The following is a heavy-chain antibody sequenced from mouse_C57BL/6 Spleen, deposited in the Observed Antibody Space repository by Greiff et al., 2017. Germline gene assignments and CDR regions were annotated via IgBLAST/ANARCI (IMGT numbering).Heavy chain of an antibody. J-gene: IGHJ4*01. D-gene: IGHD2-4*01. CDR1: GFSFNTYA. CDR3: VRHEDYLYAMDY. Sequence: EVKVVESGGGLVQPKGSLKLSCAASGFSFNTYAMNWVRQAPGKGLEWVARIRSKSNNYATYYADSVKYRFTISRDDSESMLYLQMNNLKTEDTAMYYCVRHEDYLYAMDYWGQGTSVTVSS. V-gene: IGHV10-1*01. CDR2: IRSKSNNYAT.